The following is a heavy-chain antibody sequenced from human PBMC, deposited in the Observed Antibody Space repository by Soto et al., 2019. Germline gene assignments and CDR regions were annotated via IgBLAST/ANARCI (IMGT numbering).Heavy chain of an antibody. CDR1: GGSINSYY. CDR2: ISSGGSA. D-gene: IGHD2-8*01. CDR3: ARDAYPNWFDF. Sequence: PSETLSLTCNVSGGSINSYYWRWVRQPAGKGLEWIGRISSGGSAIYNTSLKSRVTISVDTSKNQFTLRLTSVTAADTAVYFCARDAYPNWFDFWGQGTLVTVSS. J-gene: IGHJ5*01. V-gene: IGHV4-4*07.